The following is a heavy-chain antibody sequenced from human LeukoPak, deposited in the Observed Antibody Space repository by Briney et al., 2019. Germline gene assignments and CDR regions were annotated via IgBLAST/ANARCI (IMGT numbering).Heavy chain of an antibody. Sequence: PGGSLRLSCAASGFTFSSYWMSWVRQAPGKGLEWVANIKHDGSETFYVDSVKGRFTISRDNAKNLLYLQMNSLRAEDTAVYYCARETRGESDYWGHGTLVTVSS. V-gene: IGHV3-7*01. J-gene: IGHJ4*01. CDR3: ARETRGESDY. CDR2: IKHDGSET. D-gene: IGHD3-10*01. CDR1: GFTFSSYW.